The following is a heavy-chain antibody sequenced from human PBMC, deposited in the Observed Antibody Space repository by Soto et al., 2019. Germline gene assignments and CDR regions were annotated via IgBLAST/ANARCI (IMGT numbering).Heavy chain of an antibody. CDR1: GGTFSSYA. V-gene: IGHV1-69*13. D-gene: IGHD6-13*01. CDR2: IIPIFGTA. CDR3: ARVLYIAAAGPDDYYYYGMDV. J-gene: IGHJ6*02. Sequence: ASVKVSCKASGGTFSSYAISWVRQAPGQGLEWMGGIIPIFGTANYAQKFQGRVTITADESTSTAYMELSSLRSEDTAVYYCARVLYIAAAGPDDYYYYGMDVWGQGTTVTVSS.